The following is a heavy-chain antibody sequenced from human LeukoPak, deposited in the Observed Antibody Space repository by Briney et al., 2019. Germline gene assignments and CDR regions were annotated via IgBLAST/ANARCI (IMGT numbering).Heavy chain of an antibody. Sequence: PGGSLRLSCAASGFTFSSYAMHWVRQAPGKGLEWVAVISYDGSNKYYADSVKGRFTISRDNSKNTLYLQMNSLRAEDTAVYYCARALEAAAGFDYWGQGTLVSVSS. D-gene: IGHD6-13*01. CDR1: GFTFSSYA. CDR2: ISYDGSNK. CDR3: ARALEAAAGFDY. V-gene: IGHV3-30*04. J-gene: IGHJ4*02.